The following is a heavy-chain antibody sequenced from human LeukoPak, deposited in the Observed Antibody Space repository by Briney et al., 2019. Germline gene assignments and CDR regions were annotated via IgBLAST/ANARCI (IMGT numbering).Heavy chain of an antibody. CDR2: IWYDGSNK. CDR3: ATYSTRNAREFQS. CDR1: GFTFSSYG. V-gene: IGHV3-33*03. Sequence: PGRSLRLSCAASGFTFSSYGMHWVRQAPGKGLEWVAVIWYDGSNKYYADSVKGRFTISRDNAKMSLYLQMNSLRVEDTAVYYCATYSTRNAREFQSWGQGTLVTVSS. J-gene: IGHJ1*01. D-gene: IGHD4-11*01.